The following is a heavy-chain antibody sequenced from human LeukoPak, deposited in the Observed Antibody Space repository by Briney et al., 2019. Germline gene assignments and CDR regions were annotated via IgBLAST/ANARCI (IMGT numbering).Heavy chain of an antibody. D-gene: IGHD3-22*01. J-gene: IGHJ4*02. CDR3: ARAYYYDRSGYRPLSVLYPRPFDY. CDR1: GGSIGHYY. CDR2: IYFIGNT. Sequence: PSETLSLTCTVSGGSIGHYYWSWIRQSPGKGLEWIGYIYFIGNTDYNPSLKSRVTISVDTSKNQFSLRLSSVTAADTAVYYCARAYYYDRSGYRPLSVLYPRPFDYWGQGTLVTVSS. V-gene: IGHV4-59*01.